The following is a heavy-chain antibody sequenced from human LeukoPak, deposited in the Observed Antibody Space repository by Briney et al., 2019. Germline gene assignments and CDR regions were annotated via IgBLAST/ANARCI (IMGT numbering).Heavy chain of an antibody. CDR2: ITSNGGST. V-gene: IGHV3-64D*06. CDR1: GFTFCSYA. D-gene: IGHD2-2*01. CDR3: VKGRCSGSSCYGGDY. Sequence: GGSLRLSCSASGFTFCSYAMNWVRQAPGKGLEYVSAITSNGGSTYYADSVKGRFTISRDNSKNTLYLQMSSLRVEDTAVYYCVKGRCSGSSCYGGDYWGQGTLVTVSS. J-gene: IGHJ4*02.